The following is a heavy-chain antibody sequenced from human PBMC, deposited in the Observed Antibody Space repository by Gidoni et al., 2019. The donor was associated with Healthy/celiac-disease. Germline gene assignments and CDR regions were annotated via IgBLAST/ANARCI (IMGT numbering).Heavy chain of an antibody. V-gene: IGHV1-2*02. CDR3: ARDHNYYDSSGYYYHYWYFDL. J-gene: IGHJ2*01. CDR1: GDTCTGNY. Sequence: QGQLVQSGAEVKKPGAAVQVSGKAAGDTCTGNYMHWGRQAPGQGLEWMGWINPTSGGTNYAQKFQGRVTMTRDTSISTAYMELSRLRSDDTAVYYCARDHNYYDSSGYYYHYWYFDLWGRGTLVTVSS. D-gene: IGHD3-22*01. CDR2: INPTSGGT.